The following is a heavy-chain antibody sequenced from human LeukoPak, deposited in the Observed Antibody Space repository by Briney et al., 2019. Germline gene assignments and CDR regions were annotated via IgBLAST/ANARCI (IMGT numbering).Heavy chain of an antibody. D-gene: IGHD3-9*01. J-gene: IGHJ4*02. CDR2: IRYDGNNK. Sequence: PGGSLRLSCAASGFTFSSYGMHWVRQAPGKGLEWVAFIRYDGNNKQYADSVKGRFTISRDNAKNSLYLQMNSLRAEDTAVYYCARVHFDWLYFDYWGQGTLVTVSS. CDR3: ARVHFDWLYFDY. V-gene: IGHV3-30*02. CDR1: GFTFSSYG.